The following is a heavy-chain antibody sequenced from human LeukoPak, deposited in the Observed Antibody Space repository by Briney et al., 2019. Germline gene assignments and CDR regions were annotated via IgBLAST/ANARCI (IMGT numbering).Heavy chain of an antibody. J-gene: IGHJ5*02. D-gene: IGHD3-22*01. Sequence: GGSVRLSCAASGFTFSDYYMSWIRQAPGKGLEWVSYISSSGSTIYYADSVKGRFTISRDNAKNSLYLQMNSLRAEDTAVYYCAGERYYYDSKGFDPWGQGTLVTVSS. CDR1: GFTFSDYY. CDR2: ISSSGSTI. V-gene: IGHV3-11*04. CDR3: AGERYYYDSKGFDP.